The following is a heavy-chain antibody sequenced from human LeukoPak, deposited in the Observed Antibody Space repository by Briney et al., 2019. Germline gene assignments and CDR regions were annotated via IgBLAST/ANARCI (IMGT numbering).Heavy chain of an antibody. V-gene: IGHV3-21*01. J-gene: IGHJ5*02. Sequence: GGSLRLSCAASGFTVSSYSMNWVRQAPGKGLEWVSSISSSSSYIYYADSVKGRFTISRDNAKNSLYLQMNSLRAEDTAVYYCASGSYGSGSFDPWGQGTLVTVSS. CDR2: ISSSSSYI. CDR3: ASGSYGSGSFDP. CDR1: GFTVSSYS. D-gene: IGHD3-10*01.